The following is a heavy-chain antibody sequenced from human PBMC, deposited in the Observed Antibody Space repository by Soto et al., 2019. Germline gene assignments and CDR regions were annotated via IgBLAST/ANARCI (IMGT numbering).Heavy chain of an antibody. V-gene: IGHV3-7*01. CDR3: ARGSGGAAAGHDFDY. Sequence: EVQLVESGGGLVEPGGSLRLSCAASGFTFSSYWMSWVRQAPGKGLEWVANIKQDGSEKYYVDSVKGRFTISRDNAKNSLYLQMNSLRAEDTAVYYCARGSGGAAAGHDFDYWGQGTLVTVSS. J-gene: IGHJ4*02. D-gene: IGHD6-13*01. CDR2: IKQDGSEK. CDR1: GFTFSSYW.